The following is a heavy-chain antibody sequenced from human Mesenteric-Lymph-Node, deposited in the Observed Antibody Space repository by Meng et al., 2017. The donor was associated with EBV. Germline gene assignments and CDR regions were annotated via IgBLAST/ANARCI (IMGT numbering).Heavy chain of an antibody. CDR1: GYTFNTYA. CDR3: ARGLPYGDYGVDS. CDR2: INTNTGYQ. Sequence: VQLLQSGYELKNPWACVEVYCKASGYTFNTYAMNWVRQTPGQGLEWMGWINTNTGYQTYARVFRGRFVFSLDTSVSTAYLQVSSLKAEDTAVYYCARGLPYGDYGVDSGGQGTLVTVSS. V-gene: IGHV7-4-1*02. J-gene: IGHJ4*02. D-gene: IGHD4-17*01.